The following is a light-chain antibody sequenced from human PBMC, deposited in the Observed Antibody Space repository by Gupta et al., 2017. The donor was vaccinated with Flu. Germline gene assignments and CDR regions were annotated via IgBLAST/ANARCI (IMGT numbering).Light chain of an antibody. CDR3: QQYGNSPQT. Sequence: EIVLTQSPATLSLSPGERATLSCRASQSVSSNYLAWYQQKPGQAPRLLIYGASTRASDIPDRFSGSGSGTDFTLTISRLEPDDSAVYCCQQYGNSPQTFGQGTKVEIK. CDR2: GAS. V-gene: IGKV3-20*01. CDR1: QSVSSNY. J-gene: IGKJ1*01.